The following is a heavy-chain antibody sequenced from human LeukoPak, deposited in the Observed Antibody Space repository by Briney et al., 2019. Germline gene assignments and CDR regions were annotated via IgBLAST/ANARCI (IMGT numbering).Heavy chain of an antibody. CDR3: AGHFSSNYVDGTYYFDY. CDR2: IYYSGST. J-gene: IGHJ4*02. D-gene: IGHD4-11*01. Sequence: SETLSLTCTVSGGSISSYYWSWVRQPPGKGLEWIGYIYYSGSTNYNPSLKSRVTISVDTSKNQFSLKLSSVTAADTAVYYCAGHFSSNYVDGTYYFDYWGQGTLVTVSS. V-gene: IGHV4-59*08. CDR1: GGSISSYY.